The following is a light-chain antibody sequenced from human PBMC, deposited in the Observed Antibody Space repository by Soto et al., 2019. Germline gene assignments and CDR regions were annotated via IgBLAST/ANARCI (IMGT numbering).Light chain of an antibody. CDR3: QHLDSYPFR. J-gene: IGKJ3*01. CDR2: AAS. CDR1: QVISNH. Sequence: DIRLTQSPAFLSASVGDRVTITCRASQVISNHLAWYQQKPGKAPKLLIYAASTLQSGVPSVFSGSGSGTEFTLTIHSMQPEDFATYYCQHLDSYPFRLGPGTKVDIK. V-gene: IGKV1-9*01.